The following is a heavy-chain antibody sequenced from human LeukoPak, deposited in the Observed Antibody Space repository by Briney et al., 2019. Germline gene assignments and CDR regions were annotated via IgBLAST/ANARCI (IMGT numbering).Heavy chain of an antibody. CDR2: IYYSGST. CDR3: AREMTTVPRAIAFDI. CDR1: VGSISIYY. D-gene: IGHD4-17*01. V-gene: IGHV4-59*01. J-gene: IGHJ3*02. Sequence: PSETLSPTCTAPVGSISIYYWSWFRHPPGKGLRGFGIIYYSGSTNYNPSLKSRVTISVDTSKNQFSLKLSSVTAADTAVYYCAREMTTVPRAIAFDIWGQGTMVTVSS.